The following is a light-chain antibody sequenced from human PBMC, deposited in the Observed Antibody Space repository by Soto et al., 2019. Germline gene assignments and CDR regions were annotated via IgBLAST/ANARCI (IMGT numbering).Light chain of an antibody. CDR2: EAS. J-gene: IGLJ3*02. CDR3: SLTNGATWV. CDR1: NSDVGSHNF. V-gene: IGLV2-23*01. Sequence: QSALTQPASVSGSPGQSITISCTGTNSDVGSHNFASWYQQYPGKAPKLLIYEASKRPSGLSNRFSGSKSGNTASLTISGLQAEDEADYCCSLTNGATWVFGGGTKLTVL.